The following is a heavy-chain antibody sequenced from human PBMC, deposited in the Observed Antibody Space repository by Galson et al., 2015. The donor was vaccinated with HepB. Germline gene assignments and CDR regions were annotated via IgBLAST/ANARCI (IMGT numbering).Heavy chain of an antibody. V-gene: IGHV1-18*01. CDR1: GYTFTSYG. D-gene: IGHD6-19*01. Sequence: SCKASGYTFTSYGISWVRQAPGQGLEWMGWISAYNGNTNYAQKLQGRVTMTTDTSTSTAYMELRSLRSDDTAVYYCARAARIAVAGVWFDPWGQGTLVTVSS. J-gene: IGHJ5*02. CDR3: ARAARIAVAGVWFDP. CDR2: ISAYNGNT.